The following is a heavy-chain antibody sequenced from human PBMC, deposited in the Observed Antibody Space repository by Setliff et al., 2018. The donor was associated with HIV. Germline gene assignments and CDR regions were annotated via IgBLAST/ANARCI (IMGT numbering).Heavy chain of an antibody. V-gene: IGHV3-53*01. J-gene: IGHJ4*02. CDR3: AKGSGFYDY. Sequence: GGTLRLSCAASGFTFSSAWMCWVRQAPGKRLEWVALMYDGGTTHYSDSVKGRFTISREISKNTLDLQMNSLRVDDTAVYYCAKGSGFYDYWGQGTLVTVSS. CDR1: GFTFSSAW. CDR2: MYDGGTT. D-gene: IGHD3-22*01.